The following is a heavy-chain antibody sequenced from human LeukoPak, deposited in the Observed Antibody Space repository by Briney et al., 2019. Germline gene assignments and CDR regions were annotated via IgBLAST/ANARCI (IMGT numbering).Heavy chain of an antibody. J-gene: IGHJ4*02. CDR2: ISSSSSYI. D-gene: IGHD4-17*01. CDR3: AREGDDYEGDY. Sequence: GGSLRLSCAASGFTFSSYSMNWVRQAPGKGLEWVSSISSSSSYIYYADSVKGRFTISRDNAKNSPYLQMNSLRAEDTAVYYCAREGDDYEGDYWGQGTLVTVSS. CDR1: GFTFSSYS. V-gene: IGHV3-21*01.